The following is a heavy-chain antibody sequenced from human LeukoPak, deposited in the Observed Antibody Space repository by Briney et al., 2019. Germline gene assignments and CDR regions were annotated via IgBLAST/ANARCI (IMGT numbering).Heavy chain of an antibody. CDR3: VRDYYGSGTYQGNYYYGMDV. CDR2: ISGSGDDT. V-gene: IGHV3-23*01. Sequence: PGRSLRLSCAASGFTFRQYAMSWVRQAPGKGLEWVSGISGSGDDTYYTDSVKGRFTISRDNSNNTMYLQMNNLRSEDTAVYFCVRDYYGSGTYQGNYYYGMDVWGHGTTVTVSS. CDR1: GFTFRQYA. J-gene: IGHJ6*02. D-gene: IGHD3-10*01.